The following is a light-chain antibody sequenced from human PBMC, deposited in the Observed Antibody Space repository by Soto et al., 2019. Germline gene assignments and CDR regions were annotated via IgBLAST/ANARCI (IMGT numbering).Light chain of an antibody. CDR2: EGT. J-gene: IGLJ1*01. V-gene: IGLV2-23*01. Sequence: QSVLTQPRSVSGSPRQSVTISCTGTSSDVGTYNLVSWYQQHPGKAPKLMVYEGTKRPSGVSNRFSGSKSGNTASLTISGLQAEDEADYYCCSYVGSSTYVFGTGTKVTVL. CDR3: CSYVGSSTYV. CDR1: SSDVGTYNL.